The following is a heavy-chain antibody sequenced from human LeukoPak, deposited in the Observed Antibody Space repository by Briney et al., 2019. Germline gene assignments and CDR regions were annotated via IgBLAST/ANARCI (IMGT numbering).Heavy chain of an antibody. D-gene: IGHD1-26*01. V-gene: IGHV3-23*01. J-gene: IGHJ4*02. Sequence: PGRSLRLSCAASGFTFSSYAMSWVRQAPGKGLEWVSAISGSGGSTYYADSVKGRFTISRDNSKNTLYLQMNSLRAEDTAVYYCAKDEGTVGATTPFDYWGQGTLVTVSS. CDR2: ISGSGGST. CDR3: AKDEGTVGATTPFDY. CDR1: GFTFSSYA.